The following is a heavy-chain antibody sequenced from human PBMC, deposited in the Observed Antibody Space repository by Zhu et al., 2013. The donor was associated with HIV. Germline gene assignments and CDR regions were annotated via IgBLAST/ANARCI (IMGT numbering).Heavy chain of an antibody. CDR1: GYTFSDHG. V-gene: IGHV1-18*01. J-gene: IGHJ6*01. CDR2: ISTYNDAT. D-gene: IGHD5-18*01. Sequence: QGQLVQSGVEVRKPGASVKVSCQATGYTFSDHGVNWIRQAPGQGLEWMGWISTYNDATEYSQKFNGRVTLTLETVTNTIYMDLARLRSDDTAVYYCARGLAGRGHSFAGGYDYYYGMDVVGPRGPRSPSLQ. CDR3: ARGLAGRGHSFAGGYDYYYGMDV.